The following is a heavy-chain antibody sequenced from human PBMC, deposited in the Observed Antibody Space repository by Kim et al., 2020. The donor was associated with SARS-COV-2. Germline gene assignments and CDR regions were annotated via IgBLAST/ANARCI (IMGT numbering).Heavy chain of an antibody. J-gene: IGHJ4*02. V-gene: IGHV3-33*01. Sequence: YGESVEGRFTISRDNSQNTVYLQMSSLKTEDTALYYCARGPTRPRTCEFDYWGQGTLVTVSS. D-gene: IGHD2-2*01. CDR3: ARGPTRPRTCEFDY.